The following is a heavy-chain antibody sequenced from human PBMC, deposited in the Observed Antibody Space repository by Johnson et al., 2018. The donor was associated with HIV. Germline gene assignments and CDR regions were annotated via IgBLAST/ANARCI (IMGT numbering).Heavy chain of an antibody. V-gene: IGHV3-7*01. CDR1: GFTFSNYW. J-gene: IGHJ3*02. CDR3: ARPRVSSGRHGAFDI. D-gene: IGHD3-22*01. CDR2: IQQYGSEK. Sequence: VQLVESGGGLVQPGGSLRLSCAASGFTFSNYWMSWVRQAPGKGLEWVANIQQYGSEKYYVDSVKGRFNISRDNAQNSLFLQMNSLRAEDTAVYYCARPRVSSGRHGAFDIWGQGTMVTVSS.